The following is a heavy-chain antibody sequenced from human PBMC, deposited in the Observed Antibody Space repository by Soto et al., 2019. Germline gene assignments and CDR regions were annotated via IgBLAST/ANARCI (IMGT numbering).Heavy chain of an antibody. V-gene: IGHV1-8*01. CDR1: GYTFTSYD. Sequence: ASVKLSCKASGYTFTSYDINWVRQATGQGLEWMGWMNPNSGNTGYAQKFQGRVTMTRNTSISTAYMELSSLRSEDTAVYYCARGWFVGTYYDFWSGYYPNYYYGMDVWGQGTTVTVSS. CDR3: ARGWFVGTYYDFWSGYYPNYYYGMDV. J-gene: IGHJ6*02. CDR2: MNPNSGNT. D-gene: IGHD3-3*01.